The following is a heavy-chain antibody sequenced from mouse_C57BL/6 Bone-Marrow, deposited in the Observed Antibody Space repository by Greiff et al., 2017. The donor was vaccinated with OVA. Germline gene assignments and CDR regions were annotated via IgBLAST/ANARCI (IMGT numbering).Heavy chain of an antibody. CDR2: ISYDGSN. Sequence: EVKLMESGPGLVKPSQSLSLTCSVTGYSITSGYYWNWIRQFPGNKLEWMGYISYDGSNNYNPSLKNRISITRDTSKNQFFLKLNSVTTEDTATYYCARERYYGIYWYFDVWGTGTTVTVSS. CDR1: GYSITSGYY. V-gene: IGHV3-6*01. D-gene: IGHD1-1*01. J-gene: IGHJ1*03. CDR3: ARERYYGIYWYFDV.